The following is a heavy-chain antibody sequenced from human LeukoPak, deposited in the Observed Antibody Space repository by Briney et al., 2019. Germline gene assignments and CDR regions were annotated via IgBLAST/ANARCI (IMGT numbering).Heavy chain of an antibody. V-gene: IGHV4-59*11. CDR3: ARLQASSSWYYFALGDAFDI. Sequence: SETLSLTCTASGGSISSHYWSWIRQPPGKGLEWIGYIYYSGSTNYNPSLKSRVTISVDTSKNQFSLKLSSVTAADTAVYYCARLQASSSWYYFALGDAFDIWGQGTMVTVSP. D-gene: IGHD6-13*01. CDR1: GGSISSHY. J-gene: IGHJ3*02. CDR2: IYYSGST.